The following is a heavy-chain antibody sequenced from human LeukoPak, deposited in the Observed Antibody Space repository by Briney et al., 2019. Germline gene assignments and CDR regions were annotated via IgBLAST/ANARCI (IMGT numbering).Heavy chain of an antibody. D-gene: IGHD6-6*01. Sequence: GGSLRLSCAASGFTFSSYSMNWVRQAPGKGLKWVSSISSSSSYIYYADSVKGRFTISRDNAKNSLYLQMNSLRAEDTAVYYCAREWDSSSGSDYWGQGTLVTVSS. V-gene: IGHV3-21*01. CDR1: GFTFSSYS. CDR3: AREWDSSSGSDY. J-gene: IGHJ4*02. CDR2: ISSSSSYI.